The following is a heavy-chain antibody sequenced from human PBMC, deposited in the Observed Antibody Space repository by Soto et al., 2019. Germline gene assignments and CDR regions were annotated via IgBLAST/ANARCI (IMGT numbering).Heavy chain of an antibody. D-gene: IGHD3-3*01. CDR3: ARSTIFGVVITDHLYYSGMDV. J-gene: IGHJ6*02. V-gene: IGHV1-69*01. Sequence: QVQLVQSGAEVKKPGSSVKVSCKASGGTFSSYAISWVRQAPGQGLEWMGGIIPIFGTANYAQQFQGRVTITADESTSTAYMELSSLRSEDTVVYYCARSTIFGVVITDHLYYSGMDVWGQGPTVTVSS. CDR1: GGTFSSYA. CDR2: IIPIFGTA.